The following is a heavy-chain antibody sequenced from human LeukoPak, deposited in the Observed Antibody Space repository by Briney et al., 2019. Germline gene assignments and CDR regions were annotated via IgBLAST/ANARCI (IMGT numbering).Heavy chain of an antibody. CDR3: ARHGGYYYDSSGFLNI. CDR1: GDSVSRSDSY. D-gene: IGHD3-22*01. Sequence: SETLSLTCSVSGDSVSRSDSYWDWIRQPPGKGLEWIGSIYYSGSTYYNPSLKSRVTISVDTSKNQFSLKLSSVTAADTAVYYCARHGGYYYDSSGFLNIWGQGTMVTVSS. CDR2: IYYSGST. J-gene: IGHJ3*02. V-gene: IGHV4-39*01.